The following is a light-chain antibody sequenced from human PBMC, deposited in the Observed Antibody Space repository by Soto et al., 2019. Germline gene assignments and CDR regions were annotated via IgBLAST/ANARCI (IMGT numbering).Light chain of an antibody. V-gene: IGKV1-39*01. CDR1: QTLNNY. Sequence: DIQMTQSPSSVSASXDQTVPITCXASQTLNNYLTWFQQKPGKAPKLLIYATSTLQSGVPARFSGSGSGTDFTLTISSLQPEDFATYYCQQSYSTSWTFGQGTKVDIK. CDR2: ATS. CDR3: QQSYSTSWT. J-gene: IGKJ1*01.